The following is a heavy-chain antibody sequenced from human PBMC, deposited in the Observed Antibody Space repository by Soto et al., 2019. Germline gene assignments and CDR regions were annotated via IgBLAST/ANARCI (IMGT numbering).Heavy chain of an antibody. CDR3: AREVATSFDI. D-gene: IGHD5-12*01. V-gene: IGHV3-74*01. Sequence: EVPLVESGGGLVQPGGSLRLSCAASGFTFSSNWMHWVRQAPGKGLVWVSRINSDGSSTNYADSVKGRFTISRDSAKNTLYLQMNSLRAEDTAVYYCAREVATSFDIWGQGTMVTVSS. CDR1: GFTFSSNW. J-gene: IGHJ3*02. CDR2: INSDGSST.